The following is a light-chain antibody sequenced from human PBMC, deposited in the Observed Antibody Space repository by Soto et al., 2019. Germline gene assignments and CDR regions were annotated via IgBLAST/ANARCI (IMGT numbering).Light chain of an antibody. Sequence: EILMTQSPATLSVSPGERVTFSCRASQSVSYYLAWYQQKPGQAPRLLIYDASTRATGIPVRFSGSGSGTEFTLTISSLQSEDFGVYYCQQNNNWPPWTFG. CDR1: QSVSYY. CDR2: DAS. J-gene: IGKJ1*01. CDR3: QQNNNWPPWT. V-gene: IGKV3-15*01.